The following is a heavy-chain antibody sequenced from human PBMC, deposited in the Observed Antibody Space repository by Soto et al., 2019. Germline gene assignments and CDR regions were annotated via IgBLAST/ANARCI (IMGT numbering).Heavy chain of an antibody. J-gene: IGHJ4*02. Sequence: PGGSLRLSCAASGFTFSSYAMSWVRQAPGKGLEWVSAISGSGGSTYYADSVKGRFTISRDNSKNTLYLQMNSLRAEDTAVYYCAKSMENSFIVVVPAASDYWGQGTLVTVSS. CDR1: GFTFSSYA. V-gene: IGHV3-23*01. CDR3: AKSMENSFIVVVPAASDY. D-gene: IGHD2-2*01. CDR2: ISGSGGST.